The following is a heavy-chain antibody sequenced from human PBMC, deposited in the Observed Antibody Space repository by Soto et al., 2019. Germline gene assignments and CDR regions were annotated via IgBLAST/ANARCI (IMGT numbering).Heavy chain of an antibody. Sequence: QVQLVQSGAEVKKPGASVKVSCKASGYTFTSYAMHWVRQAPGQRLEWMGWINAGNGNTKYSQKFQGRVTITRDTSASTAYMELSSLRSEDTAVYYCARDLVKVAITIFARPHGMDVWGQGTTVTVSS. V-gene: IGHV1-3*01. D-gene: IGHD3-3*01. CDR3: ARDLVKVAITIFARPHGMDV. CDR1: GYTFTSYA. J-gene: IGHJ6*02. CDR2: INAGNGNT.